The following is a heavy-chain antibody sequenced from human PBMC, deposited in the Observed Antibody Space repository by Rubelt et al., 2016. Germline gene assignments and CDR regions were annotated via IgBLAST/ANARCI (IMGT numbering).Heavy chain of an antibody. V-gene: IGHV4-39*07. J-gene: IGHJ4*02. Sequence: GPGLVKPSETLSLTCTVSGGSISSYYWGWIRQPPGKGLEWIGSIYYTGSTYYNSSLKSRVTISLDMSKKYFSLKLTSVTAADTAVYYCALGDHSGTPIDYWGQGTVVTVSS. CDR3: ALGDHSGTPIDY. D-gene: IGHD1-1*01. CDR1: GGSISSYY. CDR2: IYYTGST.